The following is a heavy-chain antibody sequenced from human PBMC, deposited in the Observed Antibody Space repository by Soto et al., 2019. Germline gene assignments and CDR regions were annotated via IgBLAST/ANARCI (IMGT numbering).Heavy chain of an antibody. V-gene: IGHV4-30-4*01. CDR1: GGSISSGDYY. J-gene: IGHJ6*02. D-gene: IGHD2-21*02. CDR3: ASHPRLTVVTPRYYYYGMDV. Sequence: PSETLSLTCTVSGGSISSGDYYWSWIRQPPGKGLEWIGYIYYSGSTYYNPSLKSRVTISVDTSKNQFSLKLSSVTAADTAVYYCASHPRLTVVTPRYYYYGMDVWGQGTTVTVSS. CDR2: IYYSGST.